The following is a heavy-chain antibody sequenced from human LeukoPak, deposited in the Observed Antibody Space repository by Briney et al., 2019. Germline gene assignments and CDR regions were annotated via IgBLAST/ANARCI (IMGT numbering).Heavy chain of an antibody. CDR1: GYTFTSHG. D-gene: IGHD6-19*01. J-gene: IGHJ5*02. CDR2: ISAYNGDT. V-gene: IGHV1-18*01. CDR3: ARDPSNTSGWKTWFDP. Sequence: ASVKVSCKASGYTFTSHGISWVRQAPGQGLEWMGCISAYNGDTKYAQNFQGRVTLTTYTSTTTAYLELRSLTSDDTAVYYCARDPSNTSGWKTWFDPWGQGTLVTVSS.